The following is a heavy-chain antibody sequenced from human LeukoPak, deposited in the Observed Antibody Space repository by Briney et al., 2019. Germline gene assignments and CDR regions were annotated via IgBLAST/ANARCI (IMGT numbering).Heavy chain of an antibody. V-gene: IGHV5-51*01. Sequence: GESLKISCKGSGYSFTSYWIGWVRQMPGKGLEWMGIMYPGDSETRYSPSFQSQVTISADKSISTAYLQWSSLKASDTAMYYCATTLYSGIYGDAFDIWGQGTMVTASS. CDR3: ATTLYSGIYGDAFDI. J-gene: IGHJ3*02. CDR1: GYSFTSYW. CDR2: MYPGDSET. D-gene: IGHD1-26*01.